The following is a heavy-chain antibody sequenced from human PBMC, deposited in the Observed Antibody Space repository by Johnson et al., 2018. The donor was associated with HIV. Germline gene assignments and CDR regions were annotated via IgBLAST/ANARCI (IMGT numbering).Heavy chain of an antibody. V-gene: IGHV3-11*01. CDR1: GFTFSNAW. CDR2: ISSRGSTI. CDR3: ARDHSFRVYSSPDAFDI. D-gene: IGHD6-13*01. J-gene: IGHJ3*02. Sequence: QVQLVESGGGVVQPGRSLRLSCAASGFTFSNAWMSWVRQAPGKGLEWVSYISSRGSTIYYADSVKGRFTISRDSAKNSLYLQMNSLRDEDTALYYCARDHSFRVYSSPDAFDIWGQGTMVTVSS.